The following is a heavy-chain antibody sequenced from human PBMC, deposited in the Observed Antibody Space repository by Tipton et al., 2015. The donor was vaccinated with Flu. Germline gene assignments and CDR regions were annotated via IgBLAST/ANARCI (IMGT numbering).Heavy chain of an antibody. CDR3: ARVWSSFVATASLDY. J-gene: IGHJ4*02. D-gene: IGHD1-1*01. Sequence: TLFLTCTVSGGSISTSGYYWGWIRQPPGKGLEWIGSIRYGGSSYYTPSLKSRVTISLDMSKDQISLKLASVTAADTAVYYCARVWSSFVATASLDYWGRGTLVTVSS. CDR2: IRYGGSS. V-gene: IGHV4-39*07. CDR1: GGSISTSGYY.